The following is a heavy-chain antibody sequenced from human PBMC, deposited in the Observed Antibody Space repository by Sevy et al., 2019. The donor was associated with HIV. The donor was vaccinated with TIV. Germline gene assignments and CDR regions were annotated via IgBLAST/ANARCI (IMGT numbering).Heavy chain of an antibody. CDR2: IKSEFDGGAI. Sequence: GGSLRLSCTASGFTFSSAWMSWVRQAPGKGLESVGRIKSEFDGGAIDYAAPVKGRFTISREDSKNTVYLQMNSLKTEDTAVYYCITDPAYRGYDEEVINYYFYGMDVWGQGTTVTVSS. CDR1: GFTFSSAW. V-gene: IGHV3-15*01. CDR3: ITDPAYRGYDEEVINYYFYGMDV. J-gene: IGHJ6*02. D-gene: IGHD5-12*01.